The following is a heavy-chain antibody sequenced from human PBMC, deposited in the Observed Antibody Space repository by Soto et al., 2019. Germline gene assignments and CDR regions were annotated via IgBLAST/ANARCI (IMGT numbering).Heavy chain of an antibody. CDR1: GFTFSSYS. J-gene: IGHJ4*02. Sequence: GGSLRLSCAASGFTFSSYSMNWVRQAPGKGLEWVSSISSSSSYIYYADSVKGRFTISRDNAKNSLYLQMNSLRAEDTAVYYCARDLDYGDSYYFDYWGQGTLVTVSS. D-gene: IGHD4-17*01. CDR2: ISSSSSYI. V-gene: IGHV3-21*01. CDR3: ARDLDYGDSYYFDY.